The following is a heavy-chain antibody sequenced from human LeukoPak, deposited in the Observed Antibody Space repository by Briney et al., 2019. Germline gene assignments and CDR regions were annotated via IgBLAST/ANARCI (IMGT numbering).Heavy chain of an antibody. D-gene: IGHD4-17*01. V-gene: IGHV1-2*02. J-gene: IGHJ3*02. Sequence: GASVKVSCKASGYTFTSYDINWVRQATGQGLEWMGWINPNSGGTNYAQKFQGRVTMTRDTSISTAYMELSRLRSDDTAVYYCASPMTVTLDAFDIWGQGTMVTVSS. CDR1: GYTFTSYD. CDR3: ASPMTVTLDAFDI. CDR2: INPNSGGT.